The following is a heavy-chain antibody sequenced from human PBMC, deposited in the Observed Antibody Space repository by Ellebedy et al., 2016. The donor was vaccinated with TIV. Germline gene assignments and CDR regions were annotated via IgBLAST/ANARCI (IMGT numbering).Heavy chain of an antibody. V-gene: IGHV1-24*01. Sequence: ASVKVSCKVSGYTLTDLSMHWVRQAPGKGLEWMGGFDPEDGETIYAQKFQGRVTMTEDTTTDTAYMELSSLRSEDTAVYYCATRTRYSRSLPYYYYGMDVWGQGTTVTVSS. CDR1: GYTLTDLS. CDR3: ATRTRYSRSLPYYYYGMDV. J-gene: IGHJ6*02. CDR2: FDPEDGET. D-gene: IGHD6-13*01.